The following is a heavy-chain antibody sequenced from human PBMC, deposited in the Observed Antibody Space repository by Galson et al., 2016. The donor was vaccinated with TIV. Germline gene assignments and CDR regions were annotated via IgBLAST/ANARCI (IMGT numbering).Heavy chain of an antibody. CDR3: ATVAWFPGLSLDS. D-gene: IGHD3-22*01. V-gene: IGHV1-24*01. CDR1: GYTLIEIA. CDR2: FDPEASKT. Sequence: SVKVSCKVSGYTLIEIAMHWVRQAPGQGLEWMGGFDPEASKTIYAQKFQGRVTMTEATFTDTAYMELNNLTSDDTAVYYCATVAWFPGLSLDSWGQGTLVTVSS. J-gene: IGHJ4*02.